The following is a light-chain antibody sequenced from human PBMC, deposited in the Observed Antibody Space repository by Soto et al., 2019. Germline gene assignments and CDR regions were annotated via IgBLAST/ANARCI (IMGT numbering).Light chain of an antibody. J-gene: IGKJ5*01. CDR3: QQYGSSRP. CDR1: QSVSSSY. CDR2: GAS. Sequence: EIVLTQSPGTLSLSPVERATLSCRASQSVSSSYLAWYQQKPGQAPRLLIYGASSRATGIPDRFSGSGSGTDFTLTISRLEPEDFAVYYCQQYGSSRPFGQGTRLEIK. V-gene: IGKV3-20*01.